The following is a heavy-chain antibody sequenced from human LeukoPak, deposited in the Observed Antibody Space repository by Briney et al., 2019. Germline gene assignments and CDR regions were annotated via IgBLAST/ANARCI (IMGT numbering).Heavy chain of an antibody. CDR3: TRDGGSYSHLDY. Sequence: PGGSLRLSCAGSGFTFSECAIHWVRQASGKGLEWVASINSRANNHAATYAASVRGRFTISRDDSKSTAYLQLNSLKTEDTAVYFCTRDGGSYSHLDYWGPGTLVTVSS. V-gene: IGHV3-73*01. CDR1: GFTFSECA. J-gene: IGHJ4*02. D-gene: IGHD1-26*01. CDR2: INSRANNHAA.